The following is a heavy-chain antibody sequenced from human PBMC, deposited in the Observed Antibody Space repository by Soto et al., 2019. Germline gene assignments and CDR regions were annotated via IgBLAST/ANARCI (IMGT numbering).Heavy chain of an antibody. CDR2: ISGSGGST. CDR1: GFTFSSYA. V-gene: IGHV3-23*01. CDR3: AKDDGQLWYYYGSRYDY. Sequence: PGGSLRLSCAASGFTFSSYAMSWVRQAPGKGLEWVSAISGSGGSTYYADSVKGRFTISRDNSKNTLYLQMNSLRAEDTAVYYCAKDDGQLWYYYGSRYDYWGQGTLVTVSS. J-gene: IGHJ4*02. D-gene: IGHD3-10*01.